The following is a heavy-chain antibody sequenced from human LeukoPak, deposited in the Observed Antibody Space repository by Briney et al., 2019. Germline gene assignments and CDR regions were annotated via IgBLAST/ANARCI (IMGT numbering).Heavy chain of an antibody. CDR1: GGSFSGYY. V-gene: IGHV4-34*01. Sequence: SETLSLTCAVYGGSFSGYYWSWIRQPPGKGLEWIGEINHSGSTNYNPSLKSRVTISVDTSKNQFSLKLSSVTAADTAVYYCARHAAKYSSSWYTLRGVDYWGQGTLVTVSS. CDR2: INHSGST. J-gene: IGHJ4*02. D-gene: IGHD6-13*01. CDR3: ARHAAKYSSSWYTLRGVDY.